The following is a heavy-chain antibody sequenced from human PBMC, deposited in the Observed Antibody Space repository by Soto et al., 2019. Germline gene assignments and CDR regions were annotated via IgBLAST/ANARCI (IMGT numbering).Heavy chain of an antibody. D-gene: IGHD6-19*01. V-gene: IGHV4-31*03. CDR2: IHSSGTT. CDR1: AGSIDTDAYY. CDR3: ARHGWGSSGWYLHGWFDP. Sequence: PSETLSLTCTVSAGSIDTDAYYWNWIRHHPAKGLEWIGYIHSSGTTHYSPSLESRLSLSLDMSENQFSLRLTSVTAADTAVYYCARHGWGSSGWYLHGWFDPRGQGTLDTVSS. J-gene: IGHJ5*02.